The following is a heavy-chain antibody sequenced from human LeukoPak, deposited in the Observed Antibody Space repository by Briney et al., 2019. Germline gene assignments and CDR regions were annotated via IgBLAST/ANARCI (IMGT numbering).Heavy chain of an antibody. D-gene: IGHD6-13*01. Sequence: ASVKVSCKASGGTFSSYAISWVRQAPGQGLEWMGWISAYNGNTNYAQKLQGRVTMTTDTSTSTAYMELRSLRSDDTAVYYCARVVAAAADAFDIWGQGTMVTVSS. CDR1: GGTFSSYA. CDR3: ARVVAAAADAFDI. CDR2: ISAYNGNT. J-gene: IGHJ3*02. V-gene: IGHV1-18*01.